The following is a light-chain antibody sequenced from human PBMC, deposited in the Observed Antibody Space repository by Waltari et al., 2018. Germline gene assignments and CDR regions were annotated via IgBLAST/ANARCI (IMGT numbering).Light chain of an antibody. Sequence: QSALTQPASVSGSPGQSITISCTGPSSAVGGYKYVSWYQQHPGKAPKLMIYDVSNRPSGVSNRFSGSKSGNTASLTISGLQAEDEADYYCNSYTSSSILEVVFGGGTKLTVL. CDR2: DVS. CDR1: SSAVGGYKY. J-gene: IGLJ2*01. V-gene: IGLV2-14*03. CDR3: NSYTSSSILEVV.